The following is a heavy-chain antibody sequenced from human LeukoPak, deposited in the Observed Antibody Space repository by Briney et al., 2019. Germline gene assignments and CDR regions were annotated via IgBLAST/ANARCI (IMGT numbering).Heavy chain of an antibody. CDR2: IIPIFGTA. V-gene: IGHV1-69*05. CDR3: ARTSAAMVIGWFDP. CDR1: GGTFSSYA. Sequence: GASVKVSCKAPGGTFSSYAISWVRQAPGQRLEWMGGIIPIFGTANYAQKFQGRVTITTDESTSTAYMELSSLRSEDTAVYYCARTSAAMVIGWFDPWGQGTLVTVSS. J-gene: IGHJ5*02. D-gene: IGHD5-18*01.